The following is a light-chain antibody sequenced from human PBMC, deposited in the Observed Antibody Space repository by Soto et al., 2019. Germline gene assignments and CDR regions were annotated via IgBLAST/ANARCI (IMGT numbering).Light chain of an antibody. Sequence: EIVMTQSPATLSVSPGERATLYCRASQSVSSNLAWYQQKPGQSPRLLIYGASTRATGIPARCRGSGSGTEFTLTFSSRQSYYFAVYYCQQYNKWRWRFGQGTKVEIK. CDR2: GAS. J-gene: IGKJ1*01. CDR3: QQYNKWRWR. CDR1: QSVSSN. V-gene: IGKV3-15*01.